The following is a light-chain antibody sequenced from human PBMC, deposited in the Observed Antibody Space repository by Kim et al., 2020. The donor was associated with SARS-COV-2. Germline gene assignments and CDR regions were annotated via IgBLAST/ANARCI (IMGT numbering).Light chain of an antibody. CDR1: QDVGNS. V-gene: IGKV1-9*01. Sequence: DIQLTQSPSFLSASVGARVTITCRASQDVGNSLAWYQQKPGKAPKALIYATSTLSGVPSRFSGSGSGAEFTLTISGLQPDDFATYYCQHFHSFPLTFGGGTKVDIK. CDR2: ATS. CDR3: QHFHSFPLT. J-gene: IGKJ4*01.